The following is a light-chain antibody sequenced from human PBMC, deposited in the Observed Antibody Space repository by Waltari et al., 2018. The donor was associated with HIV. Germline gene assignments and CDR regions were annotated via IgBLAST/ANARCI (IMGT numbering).Light chain of an antibody. V-gene: IGLV3-21*04. CDR3: QVWDSGIVV. J-gene: IGLJ2*01. CDR2: YDS. CDR1: NIGSKS. Sequence: SYVLTQPPSVSMAPVQTARITCGGYNIGSKSVHWYQQKPGQAPVLVIYYDSDRPSGIPERFSGSNSGNTATLTISRVEAGDESDYYCQVWDSGIVVFGGGTKVTVL.